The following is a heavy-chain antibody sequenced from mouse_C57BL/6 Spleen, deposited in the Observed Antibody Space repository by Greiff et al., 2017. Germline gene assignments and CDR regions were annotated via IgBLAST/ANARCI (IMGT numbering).Heavy chain of an antibody. CDR2: IWWDDDK. J-gene: IGHJ3*01. Sequence: QVTLKVSGPGILQPSQTLSLTCSFSGFSLSTFGMGVGWIRQPSGKGLEWLAHIWWDDDKYYNPALKSRRTISKDTSKNQVFLKIANVDTADTATDYCARRDNGSQSPAWFAYWGQGTLVTVSA. CDR1: GFSLSTFGMG. D-gene: IGHD1-1*01. V-gene: IGHV8-8*01. CDR3: ARRDNGSQSPAWFAY.